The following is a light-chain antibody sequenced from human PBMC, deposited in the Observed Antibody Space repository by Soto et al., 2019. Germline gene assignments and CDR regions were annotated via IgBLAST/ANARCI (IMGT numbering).Light chain of an antibody. CDR2: KAS. V-gene: IGKV1-5*03. J-gene: IGKJ1*01. Sequence: DIQMTQSPSTLSASVGDRVTITCRASQSISSWLAWYQQKPGKAPKLLIYKASSLESGVPSRFSGSGSGTEFTLTISSLQPHDFATYYCQHETFGQGTKVDIK. CDR3: QHET. CDR1: QSISSW.